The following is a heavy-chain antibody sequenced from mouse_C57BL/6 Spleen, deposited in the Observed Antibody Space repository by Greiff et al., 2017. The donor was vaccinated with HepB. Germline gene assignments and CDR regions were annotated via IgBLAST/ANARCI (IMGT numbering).Heavy chain of an antibody. CDR1: GFNIKDDY. V-gene: IGHV14-4*01. J-gene: IGHJ2*01. CDR3: TTVYDYDRTFGY. CDR2: IDPENGDT. D-gene: IGHD2-4*01. Sequence: EVQLQQSGAELVRPGASVKLSCTASGFNIKDDYMHWVKQRPEQGLEWIGWIDPENGDTEYASKFQGKATITADTSSNTAYLQLSSLTSEDTAVYYCTTVYDYDRTFGYWGQGTTLTVSS.